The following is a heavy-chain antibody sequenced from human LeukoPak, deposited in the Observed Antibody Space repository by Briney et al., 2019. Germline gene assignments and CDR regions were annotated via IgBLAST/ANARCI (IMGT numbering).Heavy chain of an antibody. J-gene: IGHJ3*02. CDR3: ARGGQGDGYSADEAFDI. CDR2: TYYRSKWYN. V-gene: IGHV6-1*01. Sequence: SQTLSLTCAICGESVSSNSSWNWVRQSPSRGLEWRGRTYYRSKWYNDYVVSVKSRININPDTSKNQFSLQLNSVTPEDTAVYYCARGGQGDGYSADEAFDIWGQGTMVTVS. D-gene: IGHD5-18*01. CDR1: GESVSSNSS.